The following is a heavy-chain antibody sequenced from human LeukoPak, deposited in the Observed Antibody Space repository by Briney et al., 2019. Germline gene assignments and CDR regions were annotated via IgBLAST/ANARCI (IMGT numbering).Heavy chain of an antibody. Sequence: GGSLRLSCAASGLTFTNYWMGWVRQAPGKGLEWVANIKEDGSQTYYEASVKGRFTISRDNAKNSVYLQMDSLRAEDTAVYFCATDGRAGRHDFDYWGQGTLVTVSS. V-gene: IGHV3-7*01. J-gene: IGHJ4*02. CDR1: GLTFTNYW. CDR2: IKEDGSQT. CDR3: ATDGRAGRHDFDY. D-gene: IGHD3-10*01.